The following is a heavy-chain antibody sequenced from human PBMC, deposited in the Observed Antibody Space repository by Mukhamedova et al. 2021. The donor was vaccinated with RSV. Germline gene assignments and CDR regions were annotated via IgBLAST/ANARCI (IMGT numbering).Heavy chain of an antibody. J-gene: IGHJ3*02. D-gene: IGHD3-10*01. CDR3: ARSGRVDAFDI. CDR1: A. CDR2: IISILGIA. V-gene: IGHV1-69*04. Sequence: AISWVRQAPGQGLEWMGRIISILGIANYAQKFQGRVTITADKSTSTAYMELSSLRSEDTAVYYCARSGRVDAFDIWGQGTMVTVSS.